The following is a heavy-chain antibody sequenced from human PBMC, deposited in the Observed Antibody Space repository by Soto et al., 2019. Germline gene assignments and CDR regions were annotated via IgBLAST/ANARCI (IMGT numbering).Heavy chain of an antibody. CDR1: GCTFSSYG. CDR3: ARDSLYCSGGSCYSESDDY. D-gene: IGHD2-15*01. CDR2: IRGDGSNK. Sequence: QVQLVESGGGVVQPGRSLRLSCAASGCTFSSYGMHWVRQAPGKGLEWVAVIRGDGSNKYYADSVKGRFTISRDNSKNPVYLQKNSLRAEDTAVYYCARDSLYCSGGSCYSESDDYWGQGTLGTVSS. V-gene: IGHV3-33*01. J-gene: IGHJ4*02.